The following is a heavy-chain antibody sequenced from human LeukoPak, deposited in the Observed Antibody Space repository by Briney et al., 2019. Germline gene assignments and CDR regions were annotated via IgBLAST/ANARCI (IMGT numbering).Heavy chain of an antibody. CDR3: ARDSRTVVVVPAAMFDY. J-gene: IGHJ4*02. D-gene: IGHD2-2*01. Sequence: GGSLRLSCAASGFTFSSYSMNWVRQAPGKGLEWVSYISSSSTIYYADSVKGRFTISRDNAKNSLYLQMNSLRAEDTAVYYCARDSRTVVVVPAAMFDYWGQGTLVTVSS. CDR2: ISSSSTI. CDR1: GFTFSSYS. V-gene: IGHV3-48*04.